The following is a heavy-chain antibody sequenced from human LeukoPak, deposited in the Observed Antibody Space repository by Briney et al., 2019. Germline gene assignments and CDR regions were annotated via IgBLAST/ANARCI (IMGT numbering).Heavy chain of an antibody. J-gene: IGHJ4*02. D-gene: IGHD4-17*01. V-gene: IGHV4-59*02. Sequence: PSETLSLTCTVSGGSVSGYYWSWIRQPPGKGLEWIGYIYYSGNTNYNPSLKSRLIMSLDTSKNHFSLKLNSVTAADTAVYYCARHKDSGDYPLDYWGQGILVSVS. CDR2: IYYSGNT. CDR3: ARHKDSGDYPLDY. CDR1: GGSVSGYY.